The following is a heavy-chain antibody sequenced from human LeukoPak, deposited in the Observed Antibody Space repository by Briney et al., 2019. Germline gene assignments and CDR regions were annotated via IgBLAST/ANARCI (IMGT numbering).Heavy chain of an antibody. V-gene: IGHV2-5*02. CDR1: GFSRTTSGGD. Sequence: SGPTLVNPTQPLTLTCTFSGFSRTTSGGDVGCIRQPPGQALEWHALIYWDDDKSHSPSLKSRLTSTKDTSKNQVVLTMTNMDPVDTATYYCAHSGRYRYDEQGYFDYWGQGTLVTVSS. CDR3: AHSGRYRYDEQGYFDY. CDR2: IYWDDDK. D-gene: IGHD5-18*01. J-gene: IGHJ4*02.